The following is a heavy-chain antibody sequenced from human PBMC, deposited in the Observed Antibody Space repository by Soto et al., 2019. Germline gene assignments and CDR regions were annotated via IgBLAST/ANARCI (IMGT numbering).Heavy chain of an antibody. V-gene: IGHV5-51*01. J-gene: IGHJ3*02. Sequence: PGESLKISCKGSGYSFTSYWIGWVRQMPGKGLEWMGIIYPGDSDTRYSPSFQGQVTISADKSISTAYLQWSSLRASDTAMYYCAIPHCSSTSCYPHDAFDIWGQGTMVTVS. D-gene: IGHD2-2*01. CDR3: AIPHCSSTSCYPHDAFDI. CDR1: GYSFTSYW. CDR2: IYPGDSDT.